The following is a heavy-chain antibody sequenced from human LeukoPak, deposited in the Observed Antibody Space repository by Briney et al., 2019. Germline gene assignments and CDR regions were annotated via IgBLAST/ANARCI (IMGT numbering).Heavy chain of an antibody. D-gene: IGHD3-10*01. V-gene: IGHV1-8*01. CDR1: GYTFTSYD. CDR2: MNPNSGNT. CDR3: ASWPLHGSGSYYRYYMDV. Sequence: GASVKVSCKASGYTFTSYDINWVRQATGQGLEWMGWMNPNSGNTGYAQKFQGRVTMTRNTSISTAYMELSSLRSEDTAVYYCASWPLHGSGSYYRYYMDVWGKGTTVTVSS. J-gene: IGHJ6*03.